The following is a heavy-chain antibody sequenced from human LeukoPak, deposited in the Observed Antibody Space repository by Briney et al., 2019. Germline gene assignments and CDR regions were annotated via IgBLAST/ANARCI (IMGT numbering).Heavy chain of an antibody. D-gene: IGHD3-10*01. CDR3: ARDRSGSLVAFDF. Sequence: ALVKVSCKASGYAFNKYGIGWLRQAPGQNLEWMGWSSTYNGDRKSAQKFQGRVTMTTDTPTSTAYMELRSLRSDDTAMYYCARDRSGSLVAFDFWGPGTMVTVSS. V-gene: IGHV1-18*01. CDR1: GYAFNKYG. J-gene: IGHJ3*01. CDR2: SSTYNGDR.